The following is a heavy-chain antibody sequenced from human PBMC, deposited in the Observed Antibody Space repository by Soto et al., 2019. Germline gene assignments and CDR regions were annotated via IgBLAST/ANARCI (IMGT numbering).Heavy chain of an antibody. Sequence: GGSLRLSCAASGFTFSSYAMSWVRQAPGKGLEWVSAISGSGGSTYYADSVKGRFTISRDNSKNTLYLQMNSLRAEDTAVYYCAKDTGYSSGWSRNWFDPWGQGTLVTVSS. V-gene: IGHV3-23*01. J-gene: IGHJ5*02. CDR2: ISGSGGST. D-gene: IGHD6-19*01. CDR1: GFTFSSYA. CDR3: AKDTGYSSGWSRNWFDP.